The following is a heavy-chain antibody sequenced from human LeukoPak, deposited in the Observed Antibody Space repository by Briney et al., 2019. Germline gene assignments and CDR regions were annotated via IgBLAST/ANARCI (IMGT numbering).Heavy chain of an antibody. Sequence: GGSLRLSCAASGFTFSSYEMNWVRQAPGKGLEWVSYISSSSSTIYYADSVKGRFTISRDNAKNSLYLQMNSLRAEDTAVYYCATWGSYGSGSYYRFDYWGQGTLVTVSS. V-gene: IGHV3-48*03. CDR1: GFTFSSYE. J-gene: IGHJ4*02. D-gene: IGHD3-10*01. CDR3: ATWGSYGSGSYYRFDY. CDR2: ISSSSSTI.